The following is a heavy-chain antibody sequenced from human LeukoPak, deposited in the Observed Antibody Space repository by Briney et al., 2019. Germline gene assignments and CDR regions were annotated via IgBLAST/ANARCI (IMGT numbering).Heavy chain of an antibody. CDR1: GYTFTGYY. CDR3: ARMIVVVITTDDAFDI. D-gene: IGHD3-22*01. J-gene: IGHJ3*02. V-gene: IGHV1-2*02. Sequence: ASVKVSCKASGYTFTGYYMHWVRQAPGQGLEWMGWINPNSGGTNYAQKFQGRVTMTRDTSISTAYMELSRLRSDDTAVYYCARMIVVVITTDDAFDIWGQGTMVTVSS. CDR2: INPNSGGT.